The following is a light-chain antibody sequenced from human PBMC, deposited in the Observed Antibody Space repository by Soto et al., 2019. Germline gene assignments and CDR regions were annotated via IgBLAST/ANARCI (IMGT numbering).Light chain of an antibody. V-gene: IGLV2-8*01. CDR2: EVT. CDR3: CSNAGSHYYV. Sequence: QSALTQPHSASGSPGQSVTISCTGTSSDVGGYNYVSWYQQHPGKAPKLLIYEVTKRRSGVPDRFSGSKSGNTASLTVSGLQADDEAEYYCCSNAGSHYYVFGTRTKLTVL. CDR1: SSDVGGYNY. J-gene: IGLJ1*01.